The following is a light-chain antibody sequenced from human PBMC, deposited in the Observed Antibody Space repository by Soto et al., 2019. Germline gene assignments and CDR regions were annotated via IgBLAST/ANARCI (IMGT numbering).Light chain of an antibody. Sequence: QSALTQPASVSGSPGQSITSSCTGTSSDVGGYNYVSWYQQHPGKAPKLMIYDVSNRPSGVSNRFSGSRSGNTASLTISGLQGEDEADYYCSSYTSSSTVVFGGGTKLTVL. CDR3: SSYTSSSTVV. CDR1: SSDVGGYNY. CDR2: DVS. V-gene: IGLV2-14*01. J-gene: IGLJ2*01.